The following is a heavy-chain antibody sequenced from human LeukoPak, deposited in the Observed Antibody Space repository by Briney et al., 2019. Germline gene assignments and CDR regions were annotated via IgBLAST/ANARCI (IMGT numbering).Heavy chain of an antibody. CDR3: ARANPPSPGGRWPD. V-gene: IGHV4-39*07. J-gene: IGHJ4*02. D-gene: IGHD5-24*01. Sequence: PSETLSLTCTVSGGSISSSSYYWGWLRQPPGKGLEWIGSVYRSGSAYYNPSLKSRLLVSVDTSNNQFSLKLNFVTVADTAMYYCARANPPSPGGRWPDWGQGTQVIVSP. CDR2: VYRSGSA. CDR1: GGSISSSSYY.